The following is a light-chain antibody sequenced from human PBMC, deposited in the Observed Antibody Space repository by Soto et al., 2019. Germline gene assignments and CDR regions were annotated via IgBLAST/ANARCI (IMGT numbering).Light chain of an antibody. CDR2: LGS. CDR3: MQAIQAPQT. CDR1: QSLLHSNGNIY. J-gene: IGKJ1*01. V-gene: IGKV2-28*01. Sequence: DIVLTQSPLSLPVTPGEPASISCRSSQSLLHSNGNIYLDWYLQKPGQSPQLLIYLGSIRASGVPDRFSGRGSGTDFTLKITRVEAEDVGVYYCMQAIQAPQTFGLGTKVEIK.